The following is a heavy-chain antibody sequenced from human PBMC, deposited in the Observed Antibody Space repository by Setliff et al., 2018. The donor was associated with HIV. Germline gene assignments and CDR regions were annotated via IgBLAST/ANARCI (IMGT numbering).Heavy chain of an antibody. CDR2: VNRTGST. CDR3: ARGTYYYDNSDYFPENYYYMDV. D-gene: IGHD3-22*01. J-gene: IGHJ6*03. CDR1: GGSFRGYY. V-gene: IGHV4-34*01. Sequence: SETLSLTCAVYGGSFRGYYWAWIRQPLGKGLERIGEVNRTGSTNYNPSLKSRVNISIDTSKNQFSLKPSSVTAADTGVFYCARGTYYYDNSDYFPENYYYMDVWGKGTTVTVS.